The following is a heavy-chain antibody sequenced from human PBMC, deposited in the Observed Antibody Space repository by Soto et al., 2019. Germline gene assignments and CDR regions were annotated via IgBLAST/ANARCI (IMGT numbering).Heavy chain of an antibody. V-gene: IGHV3-74*01. Sequence: PGGALRLACAACGFAFSNYWMHWVRQIPGQGLLWVSHIDSDGSSTSYADSVKGRFTISRDNAKNTLYLQMNSLRAEDTAVYYCVRDEIALEIDTWGLGTLVTVSS. D-gene: IGHD2-21*01. J-gene: IGHJ5*02. CDR2: IDSDGSST. CDR1: GFAFSNYW. CDR3: VRDEIALEIDT.